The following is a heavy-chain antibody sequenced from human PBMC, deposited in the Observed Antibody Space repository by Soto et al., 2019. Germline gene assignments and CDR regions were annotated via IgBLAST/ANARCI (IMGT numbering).Heavy chain of an antibody. CDR2: ITGSGDYT. CDR1: GFTFSIYN. CDR3: ARRITSSCDY. J-gene: IGHJ4*02. D-gene: IGHD1-20*01. V-gene: IGHV3-23*01. Sequence: EVQLLESGGGLVQPGASLRLSCVASGFTFSIYNMHWVRQAPGQGLEWVAVITGSGDYTNYAESVKGRFTISRDNSKNTVDLQMNSLRAEDTAVYFCARRITSSCDYWSQGTLVTVSS.